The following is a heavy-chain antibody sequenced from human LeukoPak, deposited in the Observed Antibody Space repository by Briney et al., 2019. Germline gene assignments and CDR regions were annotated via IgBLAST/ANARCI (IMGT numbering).Heavy chain of an antibody. J-gene: IGHJ4*02. CDR1: GFTFSNYG. Sequence: PGRSLRLSCAASGFTFSNYGMHWVRQAPGKGLEWVALISHDGSNKYYADSVKGRFTISRGNSKNTLSLQLNTLRPEDTAVYYCAKRDGRGWLYFDNWGQGTLVTVSS. CDR2: ISHDGSNK. CDR3: AKRDGRGWLYFDN. D-gene: IGHD6-19*01. V-gene: IGHV3-30*18.